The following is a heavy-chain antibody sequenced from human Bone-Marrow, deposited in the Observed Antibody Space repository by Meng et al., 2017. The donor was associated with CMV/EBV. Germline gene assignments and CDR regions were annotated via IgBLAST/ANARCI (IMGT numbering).Heavy chain of an antibody. V-gene: IGHV1-3*02. CDR3: ARDSGKYGSGSYNVY. D-gene: IGHD3-10*01. CDR1: GYTFTSYA. CDR2: SNAGNGNT. J-gene: IGHJ4*02. Sequence: ASVKVSCKASGYTFTSYAMHWVRQAPGQRLEWMGWSNAGNGNTKYSQEFQGRVTMTRDTSISTAYMELSRLRFDDTAVYYCARDSGKYGSGSYNVYWGQGTLVTVSS.